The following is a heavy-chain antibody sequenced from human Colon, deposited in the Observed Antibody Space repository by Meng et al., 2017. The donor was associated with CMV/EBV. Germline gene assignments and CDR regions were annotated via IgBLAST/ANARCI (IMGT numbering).Heavy chain of an antibody. J-gene: IGHJ1*01. V-gene: IGHV1-2*02. CDR3: ASYSGSYRYRTEYFQY. Sequence: QVPYVRSGTEKKKSGCLVKVSCKASGYILSQYFIHWMREAPGQGLEWMGWINANSGDTNYAQKFQARVTMTRDTSTTTAYMELSRLTSDDTAVYYCASYSGSYRYRTEYFQYWGQGTLVTVSS. D-gene: IGHD1-26*01. CDR2: INANSGDT. CDR1: GYILSQYF.